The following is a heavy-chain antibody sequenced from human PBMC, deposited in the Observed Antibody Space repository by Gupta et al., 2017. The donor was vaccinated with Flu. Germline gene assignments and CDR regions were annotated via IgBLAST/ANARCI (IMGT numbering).Heavy chain of an antibody. D-gene: IGHD3-22*01. J-gene: IGHJ5*02. Sequence: WGWIRQPPGKALEWIGNCYDSGSTSYNPSLKSRVTISVDTSRTQFSLKLSSVTAADTAVYYCARHKNSYDSSGPPGWFDPWGQGTLVTVSS. CDR3: ARHKNSYDSSGPPGWFDP. CDR2: CYDSGST. V-gene: IGHV4-39*01.